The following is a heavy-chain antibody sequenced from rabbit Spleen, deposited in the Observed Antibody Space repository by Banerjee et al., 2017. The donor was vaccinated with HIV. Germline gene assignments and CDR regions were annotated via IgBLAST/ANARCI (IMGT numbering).Heavy chain of an antibody. CDR2: IYINNPTT. D-gene: IGHD6-1*01. Sequence: QEQLEESGGGLVQPEGSLTLTCKASGFSLNSNYIMRWVRQAPGKGLEWIASIYINNPTTYYATWARGRFTISKTSSTTVTLQMTRLTAADTATYFCATDTYGVGAFDLWGPGTLVTVS. CDR1: GFSLNSNYI. CDR3: ATDTYGVGAFDL. V-gene: IGHV1S45*01. J-gene: IGHJ4*01.